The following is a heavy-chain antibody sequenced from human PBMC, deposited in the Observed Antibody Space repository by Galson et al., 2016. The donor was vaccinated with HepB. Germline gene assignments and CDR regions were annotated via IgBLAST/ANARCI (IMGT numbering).Heavy chain of an antibody. CDR3: ARGAPPCITGTLCWFDP. V-gene: IGHV1-69*06. J-gene: IGHJ5*02. Sequence: SVKVSCKASGGSFSNYVITWVRQAPGQGLEWMGEIIHMFGTTKYAQKFQGRVTITADKSTSTGHMELSSLRFEDTALYYCARGAPPCITGTLCWFDPWGQGTLVTVSS. CDR1: GGSFSNYV. CDR2: IIHMFGTT. D-gene: IGHD1-7*01.